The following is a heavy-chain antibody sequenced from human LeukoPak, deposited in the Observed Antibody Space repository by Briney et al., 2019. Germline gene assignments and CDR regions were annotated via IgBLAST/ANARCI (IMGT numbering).Heavy chain of an antibody. CDR2: IYSGGST. V-gene: IGHV3-53*01. Sequence: PGGSLRLSCAASGFTVSSNYMSWVRDAPGKGLEWVSVIYSGGSTYYADYVKGRFTISRDNSKNTLYLQMNSLRAEDTAVYYCARDSARGDAFDIWGQGTMVTVSS. CDR1: GFTVSSNY. CDR3: ARDSARGDAFDI. J-gene: IGHJ3*02.